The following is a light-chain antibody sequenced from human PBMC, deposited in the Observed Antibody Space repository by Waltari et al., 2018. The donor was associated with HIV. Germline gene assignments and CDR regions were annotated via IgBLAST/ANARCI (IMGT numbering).Light chain of an antibody. Sequence: SYVLTQPPSISVVPGKTAKITCGGNNIGNRDVHWYQQKPGQAPILVIFDDDHRPSGIPERFSGSNSDNTATLTINRVEVGDEADYYCQVWDSGSDHVFGSGTTVTVL. CDR2: DDD. CDR1: NIGNRD. J-gene: IGLJ1*01. CDR3: QVWDSGSDHV. V-gene: IGLV3-21*04.